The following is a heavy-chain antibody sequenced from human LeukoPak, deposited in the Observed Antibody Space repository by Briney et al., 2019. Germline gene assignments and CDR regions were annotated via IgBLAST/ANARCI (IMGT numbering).Heavy chain of an antibody. V-gene: IGHV1-69*05. CDR3: ARDNGYWFDP. CDR1: GVTFSSYA. Sequence: SVKVSCKASGVTFSSYAISWVRQAPGQGLEWMGGIIPIFGTANYAQKFQGRVTITTDESTSTAYMELSSLRSEDTAVYYCARDNGYWFDPWGQGTLVTLSS. J-gene: IGHJ5*02. D-gene: IGHD2-8*01. CDR2: IIPIFGTA.